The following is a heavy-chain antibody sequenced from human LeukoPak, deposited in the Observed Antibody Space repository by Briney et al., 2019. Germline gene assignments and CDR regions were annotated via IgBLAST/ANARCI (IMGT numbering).Heavy chain of an antibody. Sequence: PGGSLRLSCAASGFTFSSYSMNWVRQAPGKGLEWVSSISSSSSYIYYADSVKGRFTISRDNAKNSLYLQMNSLRAEDTAVYYCARDPPTTDYYDSSGYSDFDYWGQGTLVTVSS. V-gene: IGHV3-21*01. CDR3: ARDPPTTDYYDSSGYSDFDY. D-gene: IGHD3-22*01. J-gene: IGHJ4*02. CDR2: ISSSSSYI. CDR1: GFTFSSYS.